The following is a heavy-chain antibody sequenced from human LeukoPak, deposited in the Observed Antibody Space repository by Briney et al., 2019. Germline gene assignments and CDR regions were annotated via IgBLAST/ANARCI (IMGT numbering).Heavy chain of an antibody. CDR2: IYYSGST. CDR3: AGSEGGSYYFYLDY. D-gene: IGHD1-26*01. J-gene: IGHJ4*02. Sequence: SETLSLTCTVSGGSISSYYWSWIRQPPGKGLEWIGYIYYSGSTNHSPYLKSRVTISVDTSKNQFSLKLSSVTAADTAVYYCAGSEGGSYYFYLDYWGQGTLVTVSS. V-gene: IGHV4-59*01. CDR1: GGSISSYY.